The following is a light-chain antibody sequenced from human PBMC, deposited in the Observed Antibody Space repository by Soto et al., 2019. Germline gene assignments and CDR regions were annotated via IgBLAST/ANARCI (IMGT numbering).Light chain of an antibody. J-gene: IGLJ1*01. CDR3: CSYAGSYPLYF. CDR2: DVS. Sequence: QSALTQPRSVSGSPGQSITISCTGTSSDVGGYNYVSWYRQYPGKAPKLMIYDVSKRPSGVPDRFSGSKSGNTASLTISGPQAEDEAVYTCCSYAGSYPLYFSGPGTK. CDR1: SSDVGGYNY. V-gene: IGLV2-11*01.